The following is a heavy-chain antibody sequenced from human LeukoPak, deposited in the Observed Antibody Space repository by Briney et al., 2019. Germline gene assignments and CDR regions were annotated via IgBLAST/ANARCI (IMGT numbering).Heavy chain of an antibody. CDR3: ATQGVLDAFDI. D-gene: IGHD3-10*01. CDR1: GFTFRDAW. V-gene: IGHV3-15*01. Sequence: GGSLRLSCAASGFTFRDAWMIWVRQAPGKGLEWVGRIKSRADGGTPDYAAPVTGRCTISRDDSNGTLFLQMNSLTTEDTAVYYYATQGVLDAFDIWGQGTMVIVSS. J-gene: IGHJ3*02. CDR2: IKSRADGGTP.